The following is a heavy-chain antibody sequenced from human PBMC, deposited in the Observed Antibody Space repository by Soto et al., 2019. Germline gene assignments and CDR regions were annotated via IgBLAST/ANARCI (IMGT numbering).Heavy chain of an antibody. V-gene: IGHV4-59*08. CDR3: ARVAVAGPHFDY. CDR1: GGSISNYY. J-gene: IGHJ4*02. D-gene: IGHD6-19*01. Sequence: SETLSLTCTVSGGSISNYYWSWIRQPPGKGLEWIGYIYYSGTPSYNPSLKGRVTISIDTSEKQFSLKLTSVTAADTAVYYCARVAVAGPHFDYWGQGTLVTVSS. CDR2: IYYSGTP.